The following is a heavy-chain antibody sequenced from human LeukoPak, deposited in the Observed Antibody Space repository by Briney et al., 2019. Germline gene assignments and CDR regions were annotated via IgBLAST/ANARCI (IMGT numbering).Heavy chain of an antibody. CDR2: INPNSGGT. CDR1: GYTFTGYY. Sequence: ASVKVSCKASGYTFTGYYVHWVRQAPGQGLEWMGWINPNSGGTDSAQKFQGRVTMTRDTSISTAYMDLSSLKSDDTAVYYCARLDGSGSYYDYWGQGTLVTVSS. V-gene: IGHV1-2*02. D-gene: IGHD1-26*01. J-gene: IGHJ4*02. CDR3: ARLDGSGSYYDY.